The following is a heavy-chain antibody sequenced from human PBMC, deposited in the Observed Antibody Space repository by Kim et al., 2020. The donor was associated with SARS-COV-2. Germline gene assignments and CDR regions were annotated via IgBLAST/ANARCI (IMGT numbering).Heavy chain of an antibody. D-gene: IGHD3-9*01. CDR2: SYI. CDR3: ARFEGYGIDV. J-gene: IGHJ6*02. Sequence: SYISYDDAAKGRFTSARDNAKSALFLQMNSLRVEDTGVYYCARFEGYGIDVWGQGTTVTVSS. V-gene: IGHV3-21*01.